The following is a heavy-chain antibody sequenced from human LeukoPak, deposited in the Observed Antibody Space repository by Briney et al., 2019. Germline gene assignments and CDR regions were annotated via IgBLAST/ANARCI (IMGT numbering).Heavy chain of an antibody. D-gene: IGHD2-2*01. CDR1: GGTFSSYA. J-gene: IGHJ6*02. Sequence: SVKVSCKASGGTFSSYAISWVRQAPGQGLEWMGGIIPIFGTANYAQKFQGRVTITADESTSTAYMELSSLRSEDTAVYYCARGGGYCSSTSCRHPLDVWGQGTTATVSS. CDR3: ARGGGYCSSTSCRHPLDV. CDR2: IIPIFGTA. V-gene: IGHV1-69*13.